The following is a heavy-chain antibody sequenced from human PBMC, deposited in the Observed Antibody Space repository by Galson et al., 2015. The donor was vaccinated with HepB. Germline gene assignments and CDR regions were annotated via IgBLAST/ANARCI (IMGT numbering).Heavy chain of an antibody. CDR1: GYTFTRYG. D-gene: IGHD4-11*01. CDR2: INVYNDNT. CDR3: ARAVLPDYNDYAVFDY. J-gene: IGHJ4*02. V-gene: IGHV1-18*04. Sequence: SVKVSCKASGYTFTRYGITWVRQAPGQGLEWMGWINVYNDNTNYAQKLQGRVTMTTDTSTSTAYMQLRSLKSDDTAVYYCARAVLPDYNDYAVFDYWGQGTLVTVSS.